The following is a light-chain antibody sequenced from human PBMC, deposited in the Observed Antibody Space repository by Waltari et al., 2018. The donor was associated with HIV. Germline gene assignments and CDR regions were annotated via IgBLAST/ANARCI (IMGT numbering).Light chain of an antibody. V-gene: IGKV1-17*01. Sequence: DIQMTQSPSSLSAPVGDRVTITCRASQGISHDLGWYQQKAGKGPKRLIYDASNLQSGVPARISGTVSGTEFTLTVSSLQPEDLSTYYCLQHNTFPLTFGQGTKVAI. CDR1: QGISHD. CDR3: LQHNTFPLT. J-gene: IGKJ1*01. CDR2: DAS.